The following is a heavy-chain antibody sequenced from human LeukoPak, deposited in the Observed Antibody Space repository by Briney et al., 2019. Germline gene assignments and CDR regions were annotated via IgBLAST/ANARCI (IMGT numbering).Heavy chain of an antibody. J-gene: IGHJ4*02. CDR1: GGSISSSSYY. D-gene: IGHD5-24*01. CDR2: IYYSGST. Sequence: SETLSLTCTVSGGSISSSSYYWGWIRQPPGKGLEWIGSIYYSGSTYYNPSLKSRVTISVDTSKNQFSLKLSSVTAADTAVYYCARALEMATIKGCYFDYWGQGTLVTVSS. CDR3: ARALEMATIKGCYFDY. V-gene: IGHV4-39*07.